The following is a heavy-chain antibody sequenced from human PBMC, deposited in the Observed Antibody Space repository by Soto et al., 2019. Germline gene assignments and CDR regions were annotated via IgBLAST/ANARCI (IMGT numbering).Heavy chain of an antibody. D-gene: IGHD2-15*01. Sequence: PSETLSLTCTASGGSITSGGSFWGWIGQHPGKGPEWIAFIGYSGATSYNPSLASRVTISADTYKSQFSLNLRSVTAADTAVYYCARGGASSKWFAPWGQGTLVTVSS. CDR3: ARGGASSKWFAP. V-gene: IGHV4-31*03. CDR1: GGSITSGGSF. CDR2: IGYSGAT. J-gene: IGHJ5*02.